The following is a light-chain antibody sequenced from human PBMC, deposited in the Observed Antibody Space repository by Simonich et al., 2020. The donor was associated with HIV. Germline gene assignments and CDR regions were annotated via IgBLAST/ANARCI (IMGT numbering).Light chain of an antibody. V-gene: IGKV1-13*02. Sequence: AIQLTQSPSSLSASVGDRVTNTCRERPGISSALAGYQQKPGQAPKLLIYDASCLEDGVPSRFSGSGSGTDFTLTISSLQPEDFATYYCQQFNSYPVTFGPGTKVDIK. CDR3: QQFNSYPVT. CDR1: PGISSA. J-gene: IGKJ3*01. CDR2: DAS.